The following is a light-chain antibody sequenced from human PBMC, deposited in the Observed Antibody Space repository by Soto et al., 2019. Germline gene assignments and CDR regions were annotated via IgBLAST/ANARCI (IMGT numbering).Light chain of an antibody. CDR2: TAS. J-gene: IGKJ5*01. CDR1: QGISSY. Sequence: DIQLTQSPSFLSASVGDRVTITGRASQGISSYLAWYQQKPGKAPNLLIHTASTLQTGVPSRFSGSGSGTEFTLTISSLQPEDFATYYCQQRHSYPITFGQGTRLEIK. CDR3: QQRHSYPIT. V-gene: IGKV1-9*01.